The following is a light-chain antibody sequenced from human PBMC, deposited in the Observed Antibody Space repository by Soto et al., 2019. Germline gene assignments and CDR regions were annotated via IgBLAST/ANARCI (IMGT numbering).Light chain of an antibody. Sequence: QSVLAQPRSVSGSPGQSVTISCAGTSSDVGGYNYVSWYQQHPGKAPKLMIYDVSKRPSGVPDRFSGSKSGNTASLTISGLQAEDEADYYCSSYTSSNTPYVFGAGTKVTVL. J-gene: IGLJ1*01. CDR1: SSDVGGYNY. CDR3: SSYTSSNTPYV. V-gene: IGLV2-11*01. CDR2: DVS.